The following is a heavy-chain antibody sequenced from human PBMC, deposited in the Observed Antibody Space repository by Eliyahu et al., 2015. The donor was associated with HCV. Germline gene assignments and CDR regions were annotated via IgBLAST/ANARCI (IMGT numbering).Heavy chain of an antibody. J-gene: IGHJ3*01. CDR3: ARGFDAVNAFDL. Sequence: EVQLVDSGGGLVQPGGSLXLSXAASGXTFXTYYMNWVRQAPGKGLEWVANINEDGSAKYYVDSVKGRFTISRDNAKNLLYLDMNTLRAEDTAVYYCARGFDAVNAFDLWGQGTMVTVSS. CDR1: GXTFXTYY. V-gene: IGHV3-7*01. D-gene: IGHD3-9*01. CDR2: INEDGSAK.